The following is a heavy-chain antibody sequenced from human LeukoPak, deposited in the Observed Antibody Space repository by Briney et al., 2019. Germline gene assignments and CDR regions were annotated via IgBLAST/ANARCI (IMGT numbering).Heavy chain of an antibody. J-gene: IGHJ4*02. D-gene: IGHD1-26*01. CDR2: IWYDGSNK. CDR1: GFTFSSYG. Sequence: PGRSLRLSCAASGFTFSSYGMHWVRQAPGKGLEWVAVIWYDGSNKYYADSVKGRLTISRDNSKNTLYLQMNSLRAEDTAVYYCARDRIEGATPRYYFDYWGQGTLVTVSS. CDR3: ARDRIEGATPRYYFDY. V-gene: IGHV3-33*01.